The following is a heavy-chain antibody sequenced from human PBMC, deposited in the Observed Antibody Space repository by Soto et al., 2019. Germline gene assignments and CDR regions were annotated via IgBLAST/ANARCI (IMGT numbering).Heavy chain of an antibody. Sequence: EVQLVETGGGLVQPGGSLRLSCAASGFSFGSYWMHWVRQAPGKRLAWASRLNSDGSTTNYADSVKGRFTISRDNAKNTVYLQMNSLRVEDTAVYYCARGRSGTYALDYWGQGILVTVSS. CDR3: ARGRSGTYALDY. D-gene: IGHD1-26*01. CDR2: LNSDGSTT. V-gene: IGHV3-74*01. CDR1: GFSFGSYW. J-gene: IGHJ4*02.